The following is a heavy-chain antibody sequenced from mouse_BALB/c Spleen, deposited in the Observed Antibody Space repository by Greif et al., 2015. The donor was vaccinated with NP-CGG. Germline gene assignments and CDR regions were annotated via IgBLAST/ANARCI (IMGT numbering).Heavy chain of an antibody. J-gene: IGHJ3*01. CDR1: GYTFTDYA. D-gene: IGHD2-14*01. Sequence: VQLQQSGAELVRPGVSVKISCKGSGYTFTDYAMHWVKQSHAKSLEWIGVISTYYGDASYNQKFKGKATMTVDKSSSTAYMELARLTSEDSAIYYCARSDYYRYDWFAYWGQGTLVTVSA. V-gene: IGHV1S137*01. CDR3: ARSDYYRYDWFAY. CDR2: ISTYYGDA.